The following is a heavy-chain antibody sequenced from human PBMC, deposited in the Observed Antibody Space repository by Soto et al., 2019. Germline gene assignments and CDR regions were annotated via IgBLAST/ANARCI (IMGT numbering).Heavy chain of an antibody. CDR2: INGGSTP. CDR1: GFTFNSYA. CDR3: AKDKDWSGVYGMDV. V-gene: IGHV3-23*01. J-gene: IGHJ6*02. Sequence: GGSLRLSCAASGFTFNSYAMNWVRQAPGKGLEWVTTINGGSTPYYGDSVKGRFTISRDNSKNTLYLQMNSLRAEDTAVYYCAKDKDWSGVYGMDVWGQGTTVTVSS. D-gene: IGHD3-3*01.